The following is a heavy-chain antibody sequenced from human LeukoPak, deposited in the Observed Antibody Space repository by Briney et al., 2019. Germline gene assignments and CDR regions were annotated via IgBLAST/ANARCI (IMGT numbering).Heavy chain of an antibody. D-gene: IGHD3-3*01. CDR1: GGTFSSYA. CDR2: IIPIFGTA. J-gene: IGHJ4*02. Sequence: ASVKVSCKASGGTFSSYAISWVRQAPGQGLEWMGGIIPIFGTANYAQKFQGRVTIIADESTSTAYMELSSLRSEDTAVYYCARVNYDFWSGYYFDYWGQGTLVTVSS. V-gene: IGHV1-69*13. CDR3: ARVNYDFWSGYYFDY.